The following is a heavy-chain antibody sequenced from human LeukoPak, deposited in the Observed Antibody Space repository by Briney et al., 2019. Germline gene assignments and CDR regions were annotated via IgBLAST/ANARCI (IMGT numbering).Heavy chain of an antibody. CDR3: ARAQDIVVVVAATDNWFDP. Sequence: SVKVSCQASGGTFSSYAISWVRQAPGQRLEWMGGVIPIFCTANYAQKFQGRVTITADKSTSTAYMELSSLRSEDTAVYYCARAQDIVVVVAATDNWFDPWGQGTLVTVSS. D-gene: IGHD2-15*01. CDR1: GGTFSSYA. V-gene: IGHV1-69*06. J-gene: IGHJ5*02. CDR2: VIPIFCTA.